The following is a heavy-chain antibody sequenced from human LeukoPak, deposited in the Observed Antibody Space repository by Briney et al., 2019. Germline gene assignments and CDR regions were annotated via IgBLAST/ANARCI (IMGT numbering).Heavy chain of an antibody. CDR3: ARDPPALEDFDY. CDR1: GFTFSSYN. Sequence: GGSLRLSCAASGFTFSSYNMNWVRQAPGKGLEWVSYISGRGNTIKYADSVKGRFTISRDNGKNSLYLHMSSLRAEDTAVYYCARDPPALEDFDYWGQGTQVAVSS. CDR2: ISGRGNTI. J-gene: IGHJ4*02. V-gene: IGHV3-48*04.